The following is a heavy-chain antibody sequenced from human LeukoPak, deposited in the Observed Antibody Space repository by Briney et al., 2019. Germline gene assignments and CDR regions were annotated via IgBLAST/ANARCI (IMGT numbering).Heavy chain of an antibody. CDR2: IYYSGST. CDR3: ARVTGYRIEDYFDY. V-gene: IGHV4-59*01. J-gene: IGHJ4*02. D-gene: IGHD6-13*01. Sequence: SETLSLTCTVSGGSISSYYWSWIRQPPGKGLEWIGYIYYSGSTNYNPSLKSRLTISVETSKNEFSLKLRSVTAADTAVYYCARVTGYRIEDYFDYWGQGTLVTVSS. CDR1: GGSISSYY.